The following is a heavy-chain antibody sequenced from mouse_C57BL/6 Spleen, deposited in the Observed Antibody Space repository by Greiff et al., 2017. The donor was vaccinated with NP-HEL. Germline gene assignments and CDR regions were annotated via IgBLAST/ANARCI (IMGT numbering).Heavy chain of an antibody. D-gene: IGHD2-4*01. CDR2: IDPETGGT. Sequence: QVQLQQSGAELVRPGASVTLSCKASGYTFTDYEMHWVKQTPVHGLEWIGAIDPETGGTAYNQKFKGKAILTADKSSSTAYMELRILTSEDSAVYYCTRFYYDYGYAMDYWGQGTSVTVSS. CDR3: TRFYYDYGYAMDY. J-gene: IGHJ4*01. V-gene: IGHV1-15*01. CDR1: GYTFTDYE.